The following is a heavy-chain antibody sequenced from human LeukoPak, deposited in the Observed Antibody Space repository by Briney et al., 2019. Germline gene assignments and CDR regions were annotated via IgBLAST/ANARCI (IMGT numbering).Heavy chain of an antibody. CDR3: AKDKMPPGDYGDYLSLGMDV. CDR2: INSDGSST. J-gene: IGHJ6*02. D-gene: IGHD4-17*01. V-gene: IGHV3-74*01. CDR1: GFIFSSYW. Sequence: QPGGSLRLSCAASGFIFSSYWMHWVRQAPGKGLVWVSRINSDGSSTSYADSVKGRFTISRDNSKNSLYLQMNSLRTEDTALYYCAKDKMPPGDYGDYLSLGMDVWGQGTTVTVSS.